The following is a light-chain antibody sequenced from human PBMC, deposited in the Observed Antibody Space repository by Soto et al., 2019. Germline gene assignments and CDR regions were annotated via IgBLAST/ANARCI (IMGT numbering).Light chain of an antibody. CDR2: AAS. CDR1: QGISSY. V-gene: IGKV1-9*01. CDR3: QQLNSYPRT. J-gene: IGKJ1*01. Sequence: DIQSTQSPSFLSASVGDRVTITCRASQGISSYLAWYQQKAGKAPKILIYAASTLQSGVPSRFSGSGSGTEFTLTISSLQTEDFATYYCQQLNSYPRTFGQGTKVEIK.